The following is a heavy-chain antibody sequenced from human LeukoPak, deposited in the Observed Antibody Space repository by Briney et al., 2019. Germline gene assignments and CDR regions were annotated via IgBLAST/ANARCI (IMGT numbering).Heavy chain of an antibody. CDR3: ARERVKVYYYDSSGYYYDY. Sequence: GGSLRLSCAASGFTFSSYWMRWVRQAPGKGREWVANIKQDGSEKYYVDSVKGRFTISRDNAKNSLYLQMNSLRAEDTAVYYCARERVKVYYYDSSGYYYDYWGQGTLVTVSS. V-gene: IGHV3-7*01. J-gene: IGHJ4*02. D-gene: IGHD3-22*01. CDR2: IKQDGSEK. CDR1: GFTFSSYW.